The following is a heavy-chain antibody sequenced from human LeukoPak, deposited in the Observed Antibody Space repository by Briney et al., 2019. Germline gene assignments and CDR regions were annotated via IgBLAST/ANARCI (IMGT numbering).Heavy chain of an antibody. V-gene: IGHV1-18*01. Sequence: GASVKVSCKASGYTFTNNGISWVRQAPGQGLGWMGWISTYNGNTNYAQKFQGRVTMTTDTPTSTAYMELRSLTSDDTAVYYCARVSSGYDDYWGQGTLVIVSS. CDR1: GYTFTNNG. J-gene: IGHJ4*02. CDR2: ISTYNGNT. D-gene: IGHD3-22*01. CDR3: ARVSSGYDDY.